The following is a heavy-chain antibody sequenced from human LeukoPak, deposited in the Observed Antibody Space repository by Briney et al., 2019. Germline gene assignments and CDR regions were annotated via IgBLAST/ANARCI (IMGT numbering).Heavy chain of an antibody. Sequence: PGGSLRLSCAASGFTFSSYAMSWVRQAPGKGLEWVSVISSSGHTTHYADSVKGRFTISRDNAKNSLYLQMNSLRAEDTAVYYCASGPQLVVPAAILEARFRNAVPFVDYWGQGTLVTVSS. CDR3: ASGPQLVVPAAILEARFRNAVPFVDY. J-gene: IGHJ4*02. V-gene: IGHV3-23*01. D-gene: IGHD2-2*01. CDR1: GFTFSSYA. CDR2: ISSSGHTT.